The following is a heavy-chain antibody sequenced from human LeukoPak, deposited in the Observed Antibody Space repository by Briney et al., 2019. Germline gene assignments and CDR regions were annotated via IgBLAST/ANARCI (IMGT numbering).Heavy chain of an antibody. J-gene: IGHJ4*02. CDR1: GGSISSSSYY. D-gene: IGHD6-6*01. V-gene: IGHV4-39*07. CDR2: IYYSGST. Sequence: SETLSLTCTVSGGSISSSSYYWGWIRQPPGKGLEWIGSIYYSGSTYYNPSLKSRVTISVDTSKNQFSLKLSSVTAADTAVYYCARDRPQYSSSAHRGVFDYWGQGTLVTVSS. CDR3: ARDRPQYSSSAHRGVFDY.